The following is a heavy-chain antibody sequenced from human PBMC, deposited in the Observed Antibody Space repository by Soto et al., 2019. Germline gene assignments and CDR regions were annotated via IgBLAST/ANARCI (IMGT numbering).Heavy chain of an antibody. CDR3: ARGPASLTNGGDYYYGMDV. CDR1: GGTFSSYA. D-gene: IGHD7-27*01. CDR2: IIPIFGTA. Sequence: GASVKVSCKASGGTFSSYAIRWVRQAPGQGLEWMGGIIPIFGTANYAQKYQGRVTITADESTSTAYMELSSLRSEDTAVYYCARGPASLTNGGDYYYGMDVWGQGTTVTVSS. V-gene: IGHV1-69*13. J-gene: IGHJ6*02.